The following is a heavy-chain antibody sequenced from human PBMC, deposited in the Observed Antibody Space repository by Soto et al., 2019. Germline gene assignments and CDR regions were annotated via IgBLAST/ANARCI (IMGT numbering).Heavy chain of an antibody. CDR3: AKEGGLSGSYYISSSYYFDY. Sequence: QVQLVESGGGVVQPGRSLRLSCAASGFTFSSYGMHWVRQAPGKGLEWVAIISYDGSNTYYADSVKGRFTISRDNSKNTXYXXMNSPSAEDTSVYYCAKEGGLSGSYYISSSYYFDYWGQGTLVTVSS. CDR2: ISYDGSNT. D-gene: IGHD1-26*01. V-gene: IGHV3-30*18. J-gene: IGHJ4*02. CDR1: GFTFSSYG.